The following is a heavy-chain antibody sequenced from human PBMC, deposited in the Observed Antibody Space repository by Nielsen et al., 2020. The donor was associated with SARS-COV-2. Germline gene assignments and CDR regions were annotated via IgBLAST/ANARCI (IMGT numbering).Heavy chain of an antibody. Sequence: SETLSLTCTVSGCPISTYFWRWIRQPPGQGVEWIGSVTVSGSTNYKPSLTCRVSISLDTSKNHYSLNLDSVTAADTAVYYCARDYCSGGNCYFGSFEFWGQGILVTVSS. CDR2: VTVSGST. V-gene: IGHV4-59*01. J-gene: IGHJ4*02. D-gene: IGHD2-15*01. CDR1: GCPISTYF. CDR3: ARDYCSGGNCYFGSFEF.